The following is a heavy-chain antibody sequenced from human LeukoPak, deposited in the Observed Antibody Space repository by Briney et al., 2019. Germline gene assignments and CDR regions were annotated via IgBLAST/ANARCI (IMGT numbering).Heavy chain of an antibody. CDR2: IRSKSYRGTT. Sequence: GGSLRLSCTASGFTFGDHAMSWVRQAPGKGLEWVGFIRSKSYRGTTEYAASVKGRFTISRDDSKSIAYLQMNSLKTEETAVYYCTSGTIQLWLYYGMDVWAKGPRSLSP. V-gene: IGHV3-49*04. CDR3: TSGTIQLWLYYGMDV. J-gene: IGHJ6*02. D-gene: IGHD5-18*01. CDR1: GFTFGDHA.